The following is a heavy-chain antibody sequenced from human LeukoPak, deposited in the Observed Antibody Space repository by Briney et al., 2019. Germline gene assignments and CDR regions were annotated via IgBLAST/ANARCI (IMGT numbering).Heavy chain of an antibody. J-gene: IGHJ5*01. V-gene: IGHV4-34*01. Sequence: SETLSLTCAVYGASFSYDYWSWIRQAPGKGLEWIGEINHSGSITYNPSPESRVTISAEKSKSQFSLRLTSVTAADTAVYYCAKGVWAPRFDSWGQGTLVTVSS. CDR1: GASFSYDY. CDR3: AKGVWAPRFDS. D-gene: IGHD7-27*01. CDR2: INHSGSI.